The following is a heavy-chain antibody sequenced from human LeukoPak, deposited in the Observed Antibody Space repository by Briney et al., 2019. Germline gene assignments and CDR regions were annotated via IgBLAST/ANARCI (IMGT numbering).Heavy chain of an antibody. J-gene: IGHJ5*02. CDR2: TSYRSNSYH. CDR1: GDSFSSNSAA. D-gene: IGHD5-24*01. V-gene: IGHV6-1*01. Sequence: PSQTLSLTCAVSGDSFSSNSAAWDWLRQSPSRGRELLGRTSYRSNSYHAYAVSVKSPITINPSTSTNQFSLHLNSVTPEDTAVYYCARDQMGFDPWGQGTLVTVSS. CDR3: ARDQMGFDP.